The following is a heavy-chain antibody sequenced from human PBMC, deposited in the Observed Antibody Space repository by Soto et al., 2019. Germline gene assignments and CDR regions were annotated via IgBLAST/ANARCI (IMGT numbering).Heavy chain of an antibody. J-gene: IGHJ6*02. D-gene: IGHD1-26*01. CDR1: GYTLTDYY. CDR2: INPKTGDT. CDR3: ARSSGRYSYYGMDV. V-gene: IGHV1-2*02. Sequence: QVQLAQSGAEVKKPGASVKFSCKASGYTLTDYYIHWVRQAPGRGLEWMGWINPKTGDTYSAQNFQGRVTTTRDTSIDTGYMELSRLQSDDTAVYYCARSSGRYSYYGMDVWGQGTTLTVSS.